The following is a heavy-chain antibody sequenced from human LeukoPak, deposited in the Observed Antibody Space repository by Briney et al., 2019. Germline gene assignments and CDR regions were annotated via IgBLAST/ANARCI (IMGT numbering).Heavy chain of an antibody. Sequence: ASVKVSCKASGYTFSGTGWYLYWLRQAPGQGLECMGWIHPNNGDTAYAQKFEGRVAMTRDTSTTTSYMDLSRLTSDDTAVYFCARGSYDSRGYYSDYHFYMELWGKGTTVTVSS. D-gene: IGHD3-22*01. V-gene: IGHV1-2*02. CDR3: ARGSYDSRGYYSDYHFYMEL. CDR2: IHPNNGDT. CDR1: GYTFSGTGWY. J-gene: IGHJ6*03.